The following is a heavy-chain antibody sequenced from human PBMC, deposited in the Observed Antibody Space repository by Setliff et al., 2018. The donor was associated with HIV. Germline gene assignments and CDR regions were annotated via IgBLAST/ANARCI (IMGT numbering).Heavy chain of an antibody. CDR3: ARHGHFYDSSSSDAFDI. CDR2: AFYSGST. J-gene: IGHJ3*02. D-gene: IGHD3-22*01. CDR1: SGSISSYY. V-gene: IGHV4-59*08. Sequence: SETLSLTCTVSSGSISSYYWSWIRQSPGKGLEWLGYAFYSGSTNYNPSLKSRLAMSVDMSKNHFSLKLRSVTAADTAVYYCARHGHFYDSSSSDAFDIWGHGTMVTVSS.